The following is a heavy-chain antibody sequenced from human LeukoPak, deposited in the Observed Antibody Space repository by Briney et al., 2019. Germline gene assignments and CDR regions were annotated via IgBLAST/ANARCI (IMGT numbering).Heavy chain of an antibody. V-gene: IGHV3-21*04. Sequence: PGGPLRLSCAASGFIFSDYYMSWIRQPPGKGLEWVSSISSTSSSYIYYADSVKGRFTISRDNAKNSLYLQMDSLRAEDTAVYYCATPPTVTRNYWGQGTLVTVSS. CDR1: GFIFSDYY. CDR2: ISSTSSSYI. CDR3: ATPPTVTRNY. J-gene: IGHJ4*02. D-gene: IGHD4-17*01.